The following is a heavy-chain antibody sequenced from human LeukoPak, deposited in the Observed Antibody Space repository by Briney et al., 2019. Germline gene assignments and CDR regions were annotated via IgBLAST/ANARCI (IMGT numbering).Heavy chain of an antibody. Sequence: SETLSLTCTVSGGSISTSNNYWGWIRQPPGKGLEWIASIYYSGSTYYNPSLKSRVTISVDTSKSQFSLKLNSVTAADTAVYYCARTAGYGLEPVEYWGQGTPVTVSS. D-gene: IGHD1-1*01. CDR3: ARTAGYGLEPVEY. V-gene: IGHV4-39*07. J-gene: IGHJ4*02. CDR2: IYYSGST. CDR1: GGSISTSNNY.